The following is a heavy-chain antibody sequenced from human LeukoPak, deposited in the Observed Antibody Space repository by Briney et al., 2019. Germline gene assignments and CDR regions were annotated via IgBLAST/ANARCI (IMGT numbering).Heavy chain of an antibody. D-gene: IGHD3-22*01. V-gene: IGHV1-69*13. J-gene: IGHJ1*01. CDR1: GGTFSSYA. Sequence: SVKVPCKASGGTFSSYAISWVRQAPGQGLEWMGGIIPIFGTANYAQKFQGRVTITADESTSTAYMELSSLRSEDTAVYYCASPPITQVVTQYFQHWGQGTLVTVSS. CDR2: IIPIFGTA. CDR3: ASPPITQVVTQYFQH.